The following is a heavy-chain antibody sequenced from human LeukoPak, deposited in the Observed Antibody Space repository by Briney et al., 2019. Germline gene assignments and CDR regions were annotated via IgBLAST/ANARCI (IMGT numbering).Heavy chain of an antibody. J-gene: IGHJ6*03. D-gene: IGHD2-21*02. CDR1: GGSISSYY. CDR2: IYYSGRS. V-gene: IGHV4-59*12. Sequence: SETLSLTCSVSGGSISSYYWSWIRQPPGKGLEWIGSIYYSGRSYYKVSLKSRVIISLDTPNNRFSLKVSSVTAADTALYYCARVPLSTAYLHYYSMDVWGKGTTVTVSS. CDR3: ARVPLSTAYLHYYSMDV.